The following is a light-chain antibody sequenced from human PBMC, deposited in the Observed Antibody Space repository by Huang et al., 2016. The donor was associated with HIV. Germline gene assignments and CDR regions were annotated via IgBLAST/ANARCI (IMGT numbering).Light chain of an antibody. CDR1: HSLLHSDGNTD. V-gene: IGKV2-30*02. CDR2: NVS. Sequence: DVVLTQSPLSLPVTLGQPASISCKSSHSLLHSDGNTDLNWFLQRPGQSPRRLIYNVSNRDFGVPARFSGSGSGADFTLTISKVEADDIGVYYCMQGTHWPQTFGQGTKVEVK. J-gene: IGKJ1*01. CDR3: MQGTHWPQT.